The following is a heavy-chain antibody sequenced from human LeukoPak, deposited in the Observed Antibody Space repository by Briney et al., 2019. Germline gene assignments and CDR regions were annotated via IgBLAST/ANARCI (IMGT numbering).Heavy chain of an antibody. Sequence: SETLSLTSTVSGGSISSYYWSWIRQPPGKGLEWIGYIYYSGSTNYNPSLKSRVTISVDTSKNQFSLKLSSVTAADTAVYYCARERSTTGIDYWGQGTLVTVSS. J-gene: IGHJ4*02. D-gene: IGHD5/OR15-5a*01. CDR2: IYYSGST. V-gene: IGHV4-59*01. CDR1: GGSISSYY. CDR3: ARERSTTGIDY.